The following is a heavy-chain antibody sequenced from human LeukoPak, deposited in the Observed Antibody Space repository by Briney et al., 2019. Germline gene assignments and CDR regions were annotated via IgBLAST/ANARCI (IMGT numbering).Heavy chain of an antibody. CDR1: GYSFTSYG. J-gene: IGHJ4*02. CDR3: ARYRAAPGMDGGEVDY. D-gene: IGHD6-13*01. Sequence: ASVKVSCKASGYSFTSYGINWVRQAPGQGLEWMGWISANKGNTKYAQKVQGRVTMTTDTSTSTAYLELRSLRSDDTAVYYCARYRAAPGMDGGEVDYWGQGTLVTVSS. CDR2: ISANKGNT. V-gene: IGHV1-18*01.